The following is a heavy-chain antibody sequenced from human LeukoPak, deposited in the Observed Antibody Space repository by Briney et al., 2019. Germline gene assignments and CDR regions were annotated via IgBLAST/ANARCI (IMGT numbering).Heavy chain of an antibody. CDR2: FDPEDGET. V-gene: IGHV1-24*01. CDR1: GYTLTELS. Sequence: ASVKVSCKVSGYTLTELSMHWVRQAPGKGLEWMGGFDPEDGETIYAQKFQGRVTMTEDTSTGTAYMELSSLRSEDTAVYYCATEPFDFPARQFDYWGQGTLVTVSS. D-gene: IGHD3-9*01. J-gene: IGHJ4*02. CDR3: ATEPFDFPARQFDY.